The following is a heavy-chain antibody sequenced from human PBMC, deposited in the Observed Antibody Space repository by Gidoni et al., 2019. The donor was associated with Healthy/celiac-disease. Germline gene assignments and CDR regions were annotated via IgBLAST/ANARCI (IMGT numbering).Heavy chain of an antibody. CDR2: IIPILGIA. J-gene: IGHJ6*02. D-gene: IGHD3-22*01. V-gene: IGHV1-69*04. CDR3: ARALYYYDSSGYYYYYYYGMDV. CDR1: GGTFSSYA. Sequence: QVQLVQSGAEVKKPGSSVKVSCKASGGTFSSYAISWVRQAPGQGLEWLGRIIPILGIANYAQKFQGRVTITADKSTSTAYMELSRLRSEDTAVYYCARALYYYDSSGYYYYYYYGMDVWGQGTTVTVSS.